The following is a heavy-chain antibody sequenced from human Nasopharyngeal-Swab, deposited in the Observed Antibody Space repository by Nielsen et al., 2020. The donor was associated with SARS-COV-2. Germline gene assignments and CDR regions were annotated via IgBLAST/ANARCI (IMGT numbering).Heavy chain of an antibody. CDR2: INSFSTYI. Sequence: GESLKISCATSEFTFSNYGMNWVRQAPGKGLEWVSSINSFSTYIYYADSVKGRFTISRDNAKNSLFLQLSSLRVEDTALYYCARASTGSLDYWGQGTLVTVSS. D-gene: IGHD1-26*01. CDR3: ARASTGSLDY. CDR1: EFTFSNYG. V-gene: IGHV3-21*01. J-gene: IGHJ4*02.